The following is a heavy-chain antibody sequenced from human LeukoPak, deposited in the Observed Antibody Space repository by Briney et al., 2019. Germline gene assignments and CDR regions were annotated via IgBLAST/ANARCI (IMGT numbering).Heavy chain of an antibody. Sequence: GGALRLSCAVSGFTFSSYWMHWVRQVPGKGLVWVARINPGGSSITYADSVKGRFTISRDNAKNTLYLQMDSLRAEDTGVYYCARSNQADDYWGQGTLVTVSS. V-gene: IGHV3-74*01. CDR1: GFTFSSYW. CDR3: ARSNQADDY. CDR2: INPGGSSI. J-gene: IGHJ4*02. D-gene: IGHD1-14*01.